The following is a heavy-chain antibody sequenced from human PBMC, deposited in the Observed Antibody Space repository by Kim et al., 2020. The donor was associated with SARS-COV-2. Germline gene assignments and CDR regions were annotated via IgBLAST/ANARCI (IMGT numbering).Heavy chain of an antibody. D-gene: IGHD3-22*01. J-gene: IGHJ4*02. Sequence: GGSLRLSCTTSGFTFTGYAMSWVRQAPGKGLEWVSSIDGSDGTTYYVDSVKGRFTISSDNSKNTLYLQMSNLRADVTAVYYCMKGGLGWLWDHLGQGTLV. CDR3: MKGGLGWLWDH. V-gene: IGHV3-23*01. CDR2: IDGSDGTT. CDR1: GFTFTGYA.